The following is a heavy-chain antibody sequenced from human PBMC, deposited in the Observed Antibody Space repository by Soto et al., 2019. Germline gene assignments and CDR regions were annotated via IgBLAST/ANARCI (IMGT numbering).Heavy chain of an antibody. V-gene: IGHV4-34*01. Sequence: QVQLQQWGAGLLKPSETLSLTCAVYGGSFSGYYWSWIRQPPGKGLEWIGEINHSGSTNYNPSLKSRVTISVDTSKNQFSLKLSSVTAADTAVYYCARGGFGELPGHVSHFDYWGQGTLVTVSS. CDR1: GGSFSGYY. J-gene: IGHJ4*02. CDR3: ARGGFGELPGHVSHFDY. CDR2: INHSGST. D-gene: IGHD3-10*01.